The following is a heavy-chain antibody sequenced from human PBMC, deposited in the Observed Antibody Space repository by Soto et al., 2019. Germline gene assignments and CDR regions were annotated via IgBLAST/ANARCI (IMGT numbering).Heavy chain of an antibody. CDR3: ARRVLGFMSGHHYYGMDV. CDR1: CYTFTRYG. CDR2: ISAYNGNT. J-gene: IGHJ6*02. D-gene: IGHD3-10*01. Sequence: ASVKVSCQDSCYTFTRYGISWVRQAPGQGLEWMGWISAYNGNTNYAQKLQGRVTMTTDTSTSTAYMELRSLRSDDTAVYYCARRVLGFMSGHHYYGMDVWGQGTTVTVSS. V-gene: IGHV1-18*04.